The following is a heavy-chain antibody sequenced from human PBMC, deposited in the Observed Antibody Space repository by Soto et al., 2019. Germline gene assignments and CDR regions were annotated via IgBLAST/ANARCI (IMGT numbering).Heavy chain of an antibody. V-gene: IGHV4-34*01. D-gene: IGHD2-15*01. CDR1: GGSFSGYY. CDR2: INHSGST. J-gene: IGHJ3*02. CDR3: AVVVRQHLHCSGGSCPRGAFDI. Sequence: SETLSLTCAVYGGSFSGYYWSWIRQPPGKGLEWIGEINHSGSTNYNPSLKSRVTISVDTSKNQFSLKLSSVTAADTAVYYCAVVVRQHLHCSGGSCPRGAFDIWGQGTMVTVSS.